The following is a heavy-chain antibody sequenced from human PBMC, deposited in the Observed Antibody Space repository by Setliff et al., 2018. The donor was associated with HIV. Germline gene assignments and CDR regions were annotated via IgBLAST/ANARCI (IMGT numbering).Heavy chain of an antibody. CDR2: MNPDSGNT. D-gene: IGHD2-15*01. Sequence: ASVKVSCKASGYTSTSYDINWVRQATGQGLEWMGWMNPDSGNTGSAQNFQGRLTITWNTSISTAYMELGSLGFDDTAVYFCARTRSGGSSVYYYYYMDVWGQGTTVTVSS. CDR1: GYTSTSYD. CDR3: ARTRSGGSSVYYYYYMDV. V-gene: IGHV1-8*01. J-gene: IGHJ6*03.